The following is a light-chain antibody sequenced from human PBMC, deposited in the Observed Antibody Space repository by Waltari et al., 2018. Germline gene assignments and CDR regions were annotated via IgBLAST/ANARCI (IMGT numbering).Light chain of an antibody. CDR3: AAWDDSLNGYV. V-gene: IGLV1-44*01. CDR2: SNN. J-gene: IGLJ1*01. Sequence: QSVLTQPPSASGTPGQRVTISCSGSSFNIGSNTVNWYQQLPGTAPKLLIYSNNQRPSGVPDRFSGSKSGPSASLAISGLQSEDEADYYCAAWDDSLNGYVFGTGTKVTVL. CDR1: SFNIGSNT.